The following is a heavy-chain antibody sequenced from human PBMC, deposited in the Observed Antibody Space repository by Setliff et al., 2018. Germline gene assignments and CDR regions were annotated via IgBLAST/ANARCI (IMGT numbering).Heavy chain of an antibody. Sequence: SETLSLTCTVSGASISSSRDYWGWVRQPPGKGLEWIGSIYYSGSTYYNPSLKSRVTISVDTSKNQFSLKLSSVTAADTAVFYCARLSGYYFDYWGQGTLGTAPQ. CDR1: GASISSSRDY. CDR3: ARLSGYYFDY. D-gene: IGHD3-22*01. CDR2: IYYSGST. V-gene: IGHV4-39*01. J-gene: IGHJ4*02.